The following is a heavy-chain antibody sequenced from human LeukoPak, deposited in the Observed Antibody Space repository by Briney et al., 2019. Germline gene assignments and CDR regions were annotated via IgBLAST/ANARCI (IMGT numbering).Heavy chain of an antibody. Sequence: GGSLRLSCAASGFTFSDYYMSWVRQAPGKGLEWVSYISTSSSYIHYADSVKGRFTISRDNAKNSLYLQMNSLRAEDTAVYYCARGTLNIPGEHGAFDYWGQGTLVTVSS. V-gene: IGHV3-11*06. CDR2: ISTSSSYI. D-gene: IGHD1-14*01. CDR3: ARGTLNIPGEHGAFDY. J-gene: IGHJ4*02. CDR1: GFTFSDYY.